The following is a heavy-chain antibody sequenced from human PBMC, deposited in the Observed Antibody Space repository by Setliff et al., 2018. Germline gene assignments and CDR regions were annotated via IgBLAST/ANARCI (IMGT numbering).Heavy chain of an antibody. CDR1: GFRFSDLY. CDR3: AKDKDVRVDYFDY. CDR2: ISGAGTTV. D-gene: IGHD3-10*01. Sequence: GGSLRLSCAASGFRFSDLYMSWVRQVPGKGLEWLSKISGAGTTVYYADSVRGRFTISRDNSKNSLYLQMNSLRAEDTAIYYCAKDKDVRVDYFDYWGPGTLVTVSS. V-gene: IGHV3-11*01. J-gene: IGHJ4*02.